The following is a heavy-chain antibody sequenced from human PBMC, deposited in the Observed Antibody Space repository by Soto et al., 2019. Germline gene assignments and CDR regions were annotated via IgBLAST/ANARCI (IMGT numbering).Heavy chain of an antibody. CDR2: INHSGST. D-gene: IGHD6-19*01. Sequence: SXTLSLTCAVYGGSFSGYYWSWIRQPPVKGLEWIGEINHSGSTNYNPSLKSRVTISVDTSKNQFSLRLSSVTAADTAVYYCAASIAVAAGWFDPWGQGTLVTVSS. CDR3: AASIAVAAGWFDP. CDR1: GGSFSGYY. J-gene: IGHJ5*02. V-gene: IGHV4-34*01.